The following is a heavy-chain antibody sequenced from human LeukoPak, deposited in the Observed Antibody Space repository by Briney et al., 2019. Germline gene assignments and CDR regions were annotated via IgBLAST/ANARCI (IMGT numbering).Heavy chain of an antibody. V-gene: IGHV4-4*07. D-gene: IGHD3-3*01. CDR1: GGSISSYY. J-gene: IGHJ4*02. CDR2: IYTSGST. Sequence: SGTLSLTCTVSGGSISSYYWSWIRQPAGKGLEWIGRIYTSGSTNYNPSLKRRVTMSVDTSKHQFSLKLSSVTAADTAVDYCARAETGPYYFTYLGQGILVTVSA. CDR3: ARAETGPYYFTY.